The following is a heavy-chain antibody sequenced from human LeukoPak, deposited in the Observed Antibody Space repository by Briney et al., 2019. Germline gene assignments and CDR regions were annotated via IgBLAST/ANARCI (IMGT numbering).Heavy chain of an antibody. V-gene: IGHV3-23*01. D-gene: IGHD3-22*01. J-gene: IGHJ4*02. CDR1: GITLSNYG. Sequence: GGSLRLSCAVSGITLSNYGMSWVRQAPGKGLEWVAGISDSGGRTNYADTVKGRFTISRDNPKNTLYLQMNSLRAEDTAVYFCAKRGVVIRVILVGFHKEAYYFDSWGQGALVTVSS. CDR3: AKRGVVIRVILVGFHKEAYYFDS. CDR2: ISDSGGRT.